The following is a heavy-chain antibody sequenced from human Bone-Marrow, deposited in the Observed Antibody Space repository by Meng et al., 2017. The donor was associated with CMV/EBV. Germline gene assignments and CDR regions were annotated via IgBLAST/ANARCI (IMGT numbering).Heavy chain of an antibody. J-gene: IGHJ4*02. CDR3: ARRTMVTSSFDY. V-gene: IGHV3-30-3*01. CDR1: GINFSHMA. Sequence: LLLALGGGLVQARSSCRLLCSASGINFSHMAMPRVRRAPVNWVEWVAVRSYDGSNKYYADSVKGRFTLSRDNSKNSLYLQMNSLRAEDTAVYYCARRTMVTSSFDYWGQGTLVTVSS. CDR2: RSYDGSNK. D-gene: IGHD5-18*01.